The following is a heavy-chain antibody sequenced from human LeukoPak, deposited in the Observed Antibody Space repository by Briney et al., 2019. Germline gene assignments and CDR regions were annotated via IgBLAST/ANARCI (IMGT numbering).Heavy chain of an antibody. Sequence: PGGSLRLSCAASGFTFSSYGMHWVRQAPGKGLEWVAVISYDGSNKYYADSVKGRFTISRDNSKNTPYLQMNSLRAEDTAVYYCAKLVATARDDAFDIWGQGTMVTVSS. CDR1: GFTFSSYG. CDR2: ISYDGSNK. CDR3: AKLVATARDDAFDI. V-gene: IGHV3-30*18. J-gene: IGHJ3*02. D-gene: IGHD5-12*01.